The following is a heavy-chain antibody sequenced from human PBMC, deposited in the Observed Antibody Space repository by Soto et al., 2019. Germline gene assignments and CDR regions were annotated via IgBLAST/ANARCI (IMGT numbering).Heavy chain of an antibody. J-gene: IGHJ4*02. D-gene: IGHD4-17*01. V-gene: IGHV1-69*13. CDR3: ARDLRSAVTTIGPPDY. Sequence: ASVKVSCKASGGTFSSYAISWVRQAPGQGLEWMGGVIPIFGTANYAQKFQGRVTITADESTSTAYMELSSLRSEDTAVYYCARDLRSAVTTIGPPDYWGQGTLVTVSS. CDR2: VIPIFGTA. CDR1: GGTFSSYA.